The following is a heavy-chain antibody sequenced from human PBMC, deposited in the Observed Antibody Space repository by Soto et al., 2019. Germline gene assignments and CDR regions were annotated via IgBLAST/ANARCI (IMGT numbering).Heavy chain of an antibody. D-gene: IGHD2-21*02. CDR1: GGTFSSYA. CDR2: INAGNGNT. J-gene: IGHJ3*02. CDR3: ARTYCGGDCYSPPRI. Sequence: QVQLVQSGAEVKKPGSSVKVSCKASGGTFSSYAISWVRQAPGQRLEWMGWINAGNGNTKYSQKFQGRVTITRDTSASTAYMELSSLRSEDTAVYYCARTYCGGDCYSPPRIWGQGTMVTVSS. V-gene: IGHV1-3*01.